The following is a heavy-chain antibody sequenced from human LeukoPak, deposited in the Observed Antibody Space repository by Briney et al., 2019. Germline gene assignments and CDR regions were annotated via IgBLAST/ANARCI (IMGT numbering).Heavy chain of an antibody. V-gene: IGHV4-4*02. CDR1: GGSISSSNW. D-gene: IGHD7-27*01. CDR3: ARLAWGRLDY. CDR2: IYHSGST. Sequence: PSGTLSLTCAVSGGSISSSNWWSWVRQPPGKGLEWIGEIYHSGSTNYNPSLKSRVTISVDTSRSQFSLELSSVTAADTAVYYCARLAWGRLDYWGQGTLVTVSS. J-gene: IGHJ4*02.